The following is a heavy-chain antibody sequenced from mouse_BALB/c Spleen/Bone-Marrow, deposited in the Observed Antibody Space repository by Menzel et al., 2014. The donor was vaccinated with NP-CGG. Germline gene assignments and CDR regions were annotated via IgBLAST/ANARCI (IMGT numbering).Heavy chain of an antibody. CDR2: INPSRGYT. J-gene: IGHJ2*01. CDR3: AREGTYYAYFDF. D-gene: IGHD1-1*01. Sequence: VQLQQSAAELARPGASVKMSCRASGYTFTTYTIQWVKQRPGQGLEWIGYINPSRGYTEHNQKFKDKTTLTADKSSSTGYMQLSSLTSEDSAVYCCAREGTYYAYFDFWGDATTLTVSS. CDR1: GYTFTTYT. V-gene: IGHV1-4*02.